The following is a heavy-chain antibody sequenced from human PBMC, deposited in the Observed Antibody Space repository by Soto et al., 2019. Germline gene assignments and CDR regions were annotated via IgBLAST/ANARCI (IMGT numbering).Heavy chain of an antibody. CDR3: ARGGTSFGRRFSDY. Sequence: SETLSLTCTVSGGSINNYFWSWVRQPPGKGLEWIGYIYYSGNTNYNASLKSRVTLSVDTSKNQFSLKLSSVTAADTAVYYCARGGTSFGRRFSDYWGQGTLVIVSS. V-gene: IGHV4-59*01. D-gene: IGHD3-3*01. J-gene: IGHJ4*02. CDR2: IYYSGNT. CDR1: GGSINNYF.